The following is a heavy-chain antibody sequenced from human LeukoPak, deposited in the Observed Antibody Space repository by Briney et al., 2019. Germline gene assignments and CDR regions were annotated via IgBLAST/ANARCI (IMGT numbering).Heavy chain of an antibody. CDR2: INQDGSEK. CDR1: GFTFSSYW. V-gene: IGHV3-7*01. CDR3: ARILYSYAKGGYYIDV. D-gene: IGHD5-18*01. Sequence: PGGSLRLSCAASGFTFSSYWMGWVRQAPGKGLEWVANINQDGSEKHYVDSVKGRFTISRDNAKSSLYLQMNSLRVEDSALYYCARILYSYAKGGYYIDVWGKGTTVTVSS. J-gene: IGHJ6*03.